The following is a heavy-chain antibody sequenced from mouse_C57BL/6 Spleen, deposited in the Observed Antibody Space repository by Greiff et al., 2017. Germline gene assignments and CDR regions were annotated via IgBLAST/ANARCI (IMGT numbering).Heavy chain of an antibody. J-gene: IGHJ2*01. Sequence: VQLQQSGPELVKPGASVKISCKASGYSFTDYNMTWVQQSNGKSLEWIGVINPNYGTTSYNQKFKGKATLTIDQSSSTTYMQLNSLTSEDSAVYYSASLGDDGYSFDYWGQGTTLTVSS. CDR3: ASLGDDGYSFDY. CDR2: INPNYGTT. D-gene: IGHD2-3*01. CDR1: GYSFTDYN. V-gene: IGHV1-39*01.